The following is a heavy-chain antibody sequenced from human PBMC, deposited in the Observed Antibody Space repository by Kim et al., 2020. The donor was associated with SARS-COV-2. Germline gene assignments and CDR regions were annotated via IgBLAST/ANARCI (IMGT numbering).Heavy chain of an antibody. Sequence: YYAASVKGRFTISRDNSKNTLYLQMNSLRAEDTAVYYCALKTGFSNPFEYWGQGTLVTVSS. CDR3: ALKTGFSNPFEY. D-gene: IGHD3-3*02. V-gene: IGHV3-23*01. J-gene: IGHJ4*02.